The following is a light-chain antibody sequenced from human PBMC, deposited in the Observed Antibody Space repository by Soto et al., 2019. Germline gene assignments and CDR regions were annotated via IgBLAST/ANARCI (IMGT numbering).Light chain of an antibody. CDR1: QSISNH. Sequence: DIQMTQSPSSLSASVEDRVIITCRASQSISNHLNWYQQKPGKAPKLLIFAASSLQSGVPSRFSGSRSGPDFTPTISSPQPEDFATYYCQQSYSSPPTLGQGAKVDIK. CDR2: AAS. V-gene: IGKV1-39*01. J-gene: IGKJ1*01. CDR3: QQSYSSPPT.